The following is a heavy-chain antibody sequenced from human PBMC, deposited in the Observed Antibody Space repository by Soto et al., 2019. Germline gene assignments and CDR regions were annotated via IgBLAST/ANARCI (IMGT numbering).Heavy chain of an antibody. V-gene: IGHV1-18*01. CDR3: ARGETCSSTSCYDPPSYYYGMDV. Sequence: ASVKVSCKASGYTLTSYGISWVRQAPGQGLEWMGWISAYNGNTNYAQKLQGRVTMTTDTSTSTAYMELRSLRSDDTAVYYCARGETCSSTSCYDPPSYYYGMDVWGQGTTVTVSS. J-gene: IGHJ6*02. CDR1: GYTLTSYG. D-gene: IGHD2-2*01. CDR2: ISAYNGNT.